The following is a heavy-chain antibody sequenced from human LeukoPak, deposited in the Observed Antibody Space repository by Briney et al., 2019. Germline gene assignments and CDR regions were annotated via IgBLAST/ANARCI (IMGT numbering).Heavy chain of an antibody. D-gene: IGHD1-7*01. Sequence: GESLKISCKGSGYSFTSYWIGWVRQMPGKGLEWMGIIYPGDSDTSYSPSFQGQVTLSADKSISTAYLQWSSLQASETAMYYCARASYNWNSYYFDYWGQGTLVTVSS. CDR3: ARASYNWNSYYFDY. CDR2: IYPGDSDT. CDR1: GYSFTSYW. J-gene: IGHJ4*02. V-gene: IGHV5-51*01.